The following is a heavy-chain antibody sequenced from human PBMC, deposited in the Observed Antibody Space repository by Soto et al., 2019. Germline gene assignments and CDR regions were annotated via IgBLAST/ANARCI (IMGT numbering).Heavy chain of an antibody. V-gene: IGHV4-34*01. D-gene: IGHD3-3*01. CDR3: ARGFLEWLLSGYYYYALDV. J-gene: IGHJ6*02. CDR1: GGSFSGYY. Sequence: SETLSLTCAVYGGSFSGYYWSWIRQPPGKGLEWIGEINHSGSTNYNPSLKSRVTISVDTSKNQFSLKLSSVTAADTAVYYCARGFLEWLLSGYYYYALDVWGPGTTVTVSS. CDR2: INHSGST.